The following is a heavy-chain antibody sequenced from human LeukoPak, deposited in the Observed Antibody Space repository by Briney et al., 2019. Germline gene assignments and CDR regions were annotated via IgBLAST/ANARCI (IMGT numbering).Heavy chain of an antibody. Sequence: GGSLRLSCAASGFTFSSYGMHWVRQAPGKGLEWVAFIRYDGSNKYYADSVKGRFTISRDNSKNTLYLQMNSLRAEDTAVYHCAKGSYYYDSADYFDYWGQGTLVTVSS. CDR3: AKGSYYYDSADYFDY. J-gene: IGHJ4*02. V-gene: IGHV3-30*02. CDR2: IRYDGSNK. D-gene: IGHD3-22*01. CDR1: GFTFSSYG.